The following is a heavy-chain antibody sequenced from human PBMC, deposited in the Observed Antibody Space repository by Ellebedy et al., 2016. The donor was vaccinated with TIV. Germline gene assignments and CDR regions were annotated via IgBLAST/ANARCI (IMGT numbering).Heavy chain of an antibody. Sequence: PGGSLRLSCAVSGLTFSDYAMQWVRQAPGKGLEWVAVISHDGGKKEYAESVKGRFTISRDNAKNSLYLQMNSLRAEDTAVYYCAQRGADYWGQGTPVTVSS. V-gene: IGHV3-30-3*01. J-gene: IGHJ4*02. D-gene: IGHD3-16*01. CDR1: GLTFSDYA. CDR2: ISHDGGKK. CDR3: AQRGADY.